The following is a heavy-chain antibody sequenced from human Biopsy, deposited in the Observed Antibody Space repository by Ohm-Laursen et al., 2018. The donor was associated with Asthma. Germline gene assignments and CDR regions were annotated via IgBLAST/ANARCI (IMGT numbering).Heavy chain of an antibody. D-gene: IGHD6-19*01. CDR2: IMTVFGTT. V-gene: IGHV1-69*13. J-gene: IGHJ6*02. Sequence: GAPVKVSCKAPGGTFSNFAISWVRQAPGQGLEWLGGIMTVFGTTNYAQKFQGRVTITADESTSTAYMEVTSLRSEDTAIYYCARCQVGYSSGWSLLLKKIYYSGMDVWGQGTAVTVSS. CDR1: GGTFSNFA. CDR3: ARCQVGYSSGWSLLLKKIYYSGMDV.